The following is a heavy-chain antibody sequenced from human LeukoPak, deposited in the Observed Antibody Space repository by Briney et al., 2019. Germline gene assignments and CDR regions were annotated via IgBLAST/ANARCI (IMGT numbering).Heavy chain of an antibody. D-gene: IGHD5-18*01. CDR2: ISYGSIYI. CDR1: GFTFSTYS. Sequence: GGSLRLSCAASGFTFSTYSMNWVRQAPGKGLEWVSSISYGSIYIYYADSVKGRFTISRDDAQNSLYLQLNSLRAEDSALYYCARANTNGYTYGNFDYWGKGTLVTVSS. CDR3: ARANTNGYTYGNFDY. J-gene: IGHJ4*02. V-gene: IGHV3-21*01.